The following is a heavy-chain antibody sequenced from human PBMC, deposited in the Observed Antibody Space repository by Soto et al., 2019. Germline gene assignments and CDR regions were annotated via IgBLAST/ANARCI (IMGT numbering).Heavy chain of an antibody. CDR1: GYTFTKYA. CDR3: TITRTGGWFDP. Sequence: QVQLVQSGAEVKKPGASVKVSCKASGYTFTKYAMHWVRQAPGQSPEWMAWTNVGSGNTKFSQKFQGRLTLTRNTSATTAYMELSRLTSEHTAVYYCTITRTGGWFDPWGQGTLVTVSS. J-gene: IGHJ5*02. V-gene: IGHV1-3*01. CDR2: TNVGSGNT. D-gene: IGHD3-10*01.